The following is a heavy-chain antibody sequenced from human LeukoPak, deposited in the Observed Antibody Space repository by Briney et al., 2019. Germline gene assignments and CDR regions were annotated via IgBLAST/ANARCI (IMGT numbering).Heavy chain of an antibody. V-gene: IGHV4-59*01. J-gene: IGHJ4*02. CDR2: IYYSGST. Sequence: SETLSLTCTVSGGSISSYYWSWIRQPPGKGLGWIGYIYYSGSTNYNPSLKSRVTISVDTSKNQFSLKLSSVTAADTAVYYCARTAAILGYFDYWGQGTLVTVSS. D-gene: IGHD2-2*01. CDR1: GGSISSYY. CDR3: ARTAAILGYFDY.